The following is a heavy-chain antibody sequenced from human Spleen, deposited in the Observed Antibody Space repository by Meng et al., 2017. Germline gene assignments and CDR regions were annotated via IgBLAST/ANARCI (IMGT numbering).Heavy chain of an antibody. J-gene: IGHJ4*02. CDR1: GYNFPDYY. CDR3: ARDQSGVLLWSGDLDY. D-gene: IGHD3-10*01. CDR2: INPKSGDT. Sequence: ASVKVSCKPSGYNFPDYYIHWVRRAPGQGLEWMGRINPKSGDTHYAQKFQARVTMTGDTSTSTAYMELRSLRSDDTAVYYCARDQSGVLLWSGDLDYWGQGTLVTVSS. V-gene: IGHV1-2*06.